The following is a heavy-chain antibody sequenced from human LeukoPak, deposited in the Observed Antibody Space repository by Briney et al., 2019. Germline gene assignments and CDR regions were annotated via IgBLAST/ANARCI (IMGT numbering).Heavy chain of an antibody. CDR2: RNGASR. J-gene: IGHJ4*02. V-gene: IGHV3-20*04. CDR3: ARDWGSGPRPVDY. Sequence: GGSLRLSCVASGFTFGNYGMSWVRQVPGKGLEWVSGRNGASRVYADSVKGRFTISRDNDKNSLYLQMNSLRAEDTAVYYCARDWGSGPRPVDYWGQGTLVTVSS. CDR1: GFTFGNYG. D-gene: IGHD3-16*01.